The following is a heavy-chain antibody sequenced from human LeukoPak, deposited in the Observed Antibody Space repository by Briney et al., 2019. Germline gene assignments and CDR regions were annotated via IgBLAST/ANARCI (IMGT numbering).Heavy chain of an antibody. J-gene: IGHJ3*02. CDR3: ARGKLDYYGSGSYRRAFDI. Sequence: KPSETLSLTCTVSGYSISSGYYWGWIRQPPGKGLEWIGAVSHSGSTNYNPSLKSRVTISVDTSKNQFSLKLSSVTAADTAVYYCARGKLDYYGSGSYRRAFDIWGQGTMVTVSS. CDR1: GYSISSGYY. V-gene: IGHV4-38-2*02. D-gene: IGHD3-10*01. CDR2: VSHSGST.